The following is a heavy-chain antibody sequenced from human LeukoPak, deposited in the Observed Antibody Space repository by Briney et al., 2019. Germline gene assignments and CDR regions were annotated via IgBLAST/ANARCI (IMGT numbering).Heavy chain of an antibody. CDR3: ARDRVAVEGGFDP. Sequence: SETLSLTCTVSGYPISSGYYWGWIRQPPGKGLEWIGSIYHSGSTYYNPSLKSRVTISVDTSKNQFSLKLSSVTAADTAVYYCARDRVAVEGGFDPWGQGTLVTVSS. V-gene: IGHV4-38-2*02. CDR2: IYHSGST. D-gene: IGHD3-10*01. CDR1: GYPISSGYY. J-gene: IGHJ5*02.